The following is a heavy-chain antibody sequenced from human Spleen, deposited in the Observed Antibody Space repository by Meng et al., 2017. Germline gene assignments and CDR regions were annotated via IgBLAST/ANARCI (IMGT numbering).Heavy chain of an antibody. V-gene: IGHV2-5*02. CDR1: GFSLSTSGVA. CDR3: AHRTGYYSFDY. Sequence: QITLKESGPTLVKPPQTLSLPCTFSGFSLSTSGVAVGWIRQPPGKALEWLALIYWDGDERYSPSLRSRLTIAKDSSKNQVVLTVTNMDPGDTATYYCAHRTGYYSFDYWGQGTLVTVSS. D-gene: IGHD6-13*01. J-gene: IGHJ4*02. CDR2: IYWDGDE.